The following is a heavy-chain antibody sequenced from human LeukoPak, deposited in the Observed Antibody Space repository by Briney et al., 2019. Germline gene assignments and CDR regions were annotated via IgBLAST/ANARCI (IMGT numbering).Heavy chain of an antibody. Sequence: ASVKVSCKASGYTFTGHYMHWVRQAPGQGLEWMGWINPNSGGTNYAQKFQGRVTMTRDTSISTAYMDLSRLRSDDTAVYYCAREGSSSWYGGWFDPWGQGTLVTVSS. CDR2: INPNSGGT. CDR1: GYTFTGHY. V-gene: IGHV1-2*02. D-gene: IGHD6-13*01. CDR3: AREGSSSWYGGWFDP. J-gene: IGHJ5*02.